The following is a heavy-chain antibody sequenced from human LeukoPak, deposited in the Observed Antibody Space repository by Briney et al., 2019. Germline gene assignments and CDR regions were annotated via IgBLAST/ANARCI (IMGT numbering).Heavy chain of an antibody. J-gene: IGHJ4*02. CDR2: INQAGSEK. CDR3: ARVTPGGVGSFDY. D-gene: IGHD3-10*01. Sequence: GGSLRLSCAASGFTFSRYWMSWVRQAPGKGLEWVADINQAGSEKFYVDSVKGRFTISRDNAKISLYLQTNSLRAEDTAVYYCARVTPGGVGSFDYWGQGTLVTVSS. V-gene: IGHV3-7*01. CDR1: GFTFSRYW.